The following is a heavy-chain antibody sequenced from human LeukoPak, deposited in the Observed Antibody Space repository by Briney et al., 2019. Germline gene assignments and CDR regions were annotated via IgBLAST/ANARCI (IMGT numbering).Heavy chain of an antibody. V-gene: IGHV3-23*01. CDR3: ARVLRYCSGGNCYSGGLGYMDV. D-gene: IGHD2-15*01. CDR1: GFTFSSYA. Sequence: GGSLRLSCAASGFTFSSYAMSWVRQAPGKGLEWVSAISGSGGSTYYADSVKGRFTISRDNSKNSLFLQMNSLRAEDTAVYYCARVLRYCSGGNCYSGGLGYMDVWAKGPRSPSP. J-gene: IGHJ6*03. CDR2: ISGSGGST.